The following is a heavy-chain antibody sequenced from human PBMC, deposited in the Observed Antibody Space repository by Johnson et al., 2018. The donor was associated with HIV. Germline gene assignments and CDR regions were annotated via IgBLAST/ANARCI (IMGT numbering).Heavy chain of an antibody. D-gene: IGHD1-26*01. J-gene: IGHJ3*02. CDR1: GFTFSSYW. V-gene: IGHV3-74*01. Sequence: VQLVESGGGLVQPGGSLRLSCAASGFTFSSYWMHWVRQAPGKGLVWVSRINSDGSSTSYADSVKGRFTISRDNAKNTLYLKMNSLRAEDTAVYYCARGGKAGATARAFDIWGQGTMVTVSS. CDR3: ARGGKAGATARAFDI. CDR2: INSDGSST.